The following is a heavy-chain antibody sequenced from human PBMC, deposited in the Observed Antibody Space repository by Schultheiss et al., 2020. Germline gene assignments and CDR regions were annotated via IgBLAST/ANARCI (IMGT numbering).Heavy chain of an antibody. D-gene: IGHD1-1*01. J-gene: IGHJ4*02. V-gene: IGHV3-30*18. Sequence: WGSLRLSCAASGFTFSDYYMSWIRQAPGKGLEWVAVISYDGSNKYYADSVKGRFTISRDNSKNTLYLQMNSLRAEDTALYYCAKTTWNYFDYWGQGTLVTVSS. CDR2: ISYDGSNK. CDR3: AKTTWNYFDY. CDR1: GFTFSDYY.